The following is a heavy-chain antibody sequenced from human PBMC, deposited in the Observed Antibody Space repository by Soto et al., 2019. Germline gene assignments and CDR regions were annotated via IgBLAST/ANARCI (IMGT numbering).Heavy chain of an antibody. CDR2: ISYDGSNK. Sequence: QVQLVESGGGVVQPGRSLRLSCAASGFTFSSYGMHWVRQAPGKGLEWVAVISYDGSNKYYADSVKGRFTISRDNSKNTLYLKMNSLRAEDTAVYYCAKRYGYGMDVWGQGTTVTVSS. CDR1: GFTFSSYG. J-gene: IGHJ6*02. D-gene: IGHD1-20*01. V-gene: IGHV3-30*18. CDR3: AKRYGYGMDV.